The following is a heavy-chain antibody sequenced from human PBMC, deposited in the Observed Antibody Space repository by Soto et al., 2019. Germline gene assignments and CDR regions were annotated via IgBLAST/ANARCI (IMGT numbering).Heavy chain of an antibody. D-gene: IGHD3-22*01. CDR2: ISAYNGNT. CDR1: GYTFTSYG. V-gene: IGHV1-18*01. J-gene: IGHJ4*02. Sequence: QVQLVQSGAEVKKPGASVKVSCKASGYTFTSYGISWVRQAPGKGLEWMGWISAYNGNTNYAQKIKGRVTMTPDTSTGTADVALRSLRSDDTAVYYCARAVVSYDSIGNWGQGTLVTVSS. CDR3: ARAVVSYDSIGN.